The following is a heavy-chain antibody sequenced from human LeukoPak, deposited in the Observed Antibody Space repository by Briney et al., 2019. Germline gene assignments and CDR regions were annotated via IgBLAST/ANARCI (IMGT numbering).Heavy chain of an antibody. V-gene: IGHV4-34*01. Sequence: SETLSLTCAVYGGSFSGYYWSWIRQPPGKGLEWIGEINHSGSTNYNPSLKSRVTISVDTSKNQFSLKLSSVTAADTAVYYCATTNVLLWFGELSKTAYFDYWGQGTLVTVSS. CDR1: GGSFSGYY. CDR2: INHSGST. D-gene: IGHD3-10*01. J-gene: IGHJ4*02. CDR3: ATTNVLLWFGELSKTAYFDY.